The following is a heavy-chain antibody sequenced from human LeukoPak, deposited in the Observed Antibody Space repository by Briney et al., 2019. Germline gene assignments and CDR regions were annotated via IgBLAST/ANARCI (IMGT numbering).Heavy chain of an antibody. Sequence: SETLSLTCTVSGGSISSYFWSWIRQPAGKGLEWIGRIYNSGNTNYNPSLKSRVTMSLDTSKNQLYLNLRYVAAADTAIYYCVRKDGDYWGQGTLVTVSS. CDR2: IYNSGNT. CDR3: VRKDGDY. J-gene: IGHJ4*02. CDR1: GGSISSYF. V-gene: IGHV4-4*07.